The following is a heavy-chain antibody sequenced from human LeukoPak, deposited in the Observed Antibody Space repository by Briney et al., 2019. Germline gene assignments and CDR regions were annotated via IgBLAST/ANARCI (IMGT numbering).Heavy chain of an antibody. D-gene: IGHD6-13*01. CDR3: ARVAAAGNDY. CDR1: GYSISSGYY. CDR2: IYHSGST. V-gene: IGHV4-38-2*02. Sequence: SETLSLTCTVSGYSISSGYYWGWIRQPPGKGLEWIGSIYHSGSTYYNPSLKSRVTISVDTSKNQFSLKLSPVTAADTAVYYCARVAAAGNDYWGQGTLVTVSS. J-gene: IGHJ4*02.